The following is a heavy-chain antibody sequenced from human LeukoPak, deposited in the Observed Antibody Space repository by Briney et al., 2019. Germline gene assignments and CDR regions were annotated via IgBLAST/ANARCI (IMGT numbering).Heavy chain of an antibody. V-gene: IGHV1-18*01. CDR1: GYTFTSYG. CDR3: ARPYYYGSGSFWSEFDP. D-gene: IGHD3-10*01. CDR2: ISAYNGNT. J-gene: IGHJ5*02. Sequence: ASVKVSCTASGYTFTSYGISWVRQAPGQGLEWMGWISAYNGNTNYTQKLQGRVTMTTYTSTSTAYMERRSLRSEDTAVYYCARPYYYGSGSFWSEFDPWGQGTLVTVSS.